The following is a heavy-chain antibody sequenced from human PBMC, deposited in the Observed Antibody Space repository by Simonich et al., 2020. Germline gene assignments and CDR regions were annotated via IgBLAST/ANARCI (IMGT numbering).Heavy chain of an antibody. Sequence: EVQLVESGGGLVQPGRSLRLSCAASGFTFDDYAMHWVRQAPGKGLEWVSGISWNGGSIGYADSVKGRFTISRDNAKNSLYLQMNSLRAEDTALYYCAKDVAAAGTEYFQHWGQGTLVTVSS. D-gene: IGHD6-13*01. CDR3: AKDVAAAGTEYFQH. CDR1: GFTFDDYA. V-gene: IGHV3-9*01. J-gene: IGHJ1*01. CDR2: ISWNGGSI.